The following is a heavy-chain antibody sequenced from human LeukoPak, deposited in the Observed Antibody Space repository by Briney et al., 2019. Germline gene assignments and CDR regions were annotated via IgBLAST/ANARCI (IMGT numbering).Heavy chain of an antibody. Sequence: PGGSLRLSCAASGFTFRSYWMHWVRQAPGKGLVWVSRINSDGSSTSYADSVKGRFTISRDNAKNTLYLQMNSLRAEDTAVYYCARDYDSSGYPVWGYWGQGTLVTVSS. D-gene: IGHD3-22*01. CDR1: GFTFRSYW. CDR2: INSDGSST. J-gene: IGHJ4*02. CDR3: ARDYDSSGYPVWGY. V-gene: IGHV3-74*01.